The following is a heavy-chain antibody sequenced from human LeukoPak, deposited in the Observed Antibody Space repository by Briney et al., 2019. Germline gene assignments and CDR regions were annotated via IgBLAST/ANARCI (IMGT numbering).Heavy chain of an antibody. D-gene: IGHD3-10*01. CDR3: ARGSGVLLWFGERDWFDH. CDR1: GFTFSSYA. Sequence: GRSLRLSCAASGFTFSSYAMHWVRQAPGKGMEWVAVISYDGSNKYSADSVKGRFTNSRDHPKNTLYLQMNSLRVEDTAVYYCARGSGVLLWFGERDWFDHWGQGTLVTVSS. CDR2: ISYDGSNK. J-gene: IGHJ5*02. V-gene: IGHV3-30*04.